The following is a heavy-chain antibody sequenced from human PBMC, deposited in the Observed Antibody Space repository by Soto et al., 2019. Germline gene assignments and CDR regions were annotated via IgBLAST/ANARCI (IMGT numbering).Heavy chain of an antibody. J-gene: IGHJ3*01. V-gene: IGHV5-51*01. CDR1: GYSFTTNW. D-gene: IGHD6-13*01. CDR2: IYPGDSDT. Sequence: GESLKISCKGSGYSFTTNWIGWVRQMPGKGLEWMGIIYPGDSDTRYSPSFPGQVTISADKSISTAYLQWSSLKASDTAMYYCARQKNSSWYGKTFETGGQGKMDTVSS. CDR3: ARQKNSSWYGKTFET.